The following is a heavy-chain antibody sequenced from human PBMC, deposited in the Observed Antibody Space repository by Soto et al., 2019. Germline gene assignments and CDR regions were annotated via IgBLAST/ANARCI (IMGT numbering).Heavy chain of an antibody. CDR3: ARDRPYYDILTGYYKGDAFDI. V-gene: IGHV3-33*01. D-gene: IGHD3-9*01. CDR1: GFTFSSYG. J-gene: IGHJ3*02. Sequence: GGSLRLSCAASGFTFSSYGMHWVRQAPGKGLEWVAIIWYDGSNKYYADSVKGRFTISRDNSKNTLYLQMNSLRAEDTAVYYCARDRPYYDILTGYYKGDAFDIWGQGTMVTVSS. CDR2: IWYDGSNK.